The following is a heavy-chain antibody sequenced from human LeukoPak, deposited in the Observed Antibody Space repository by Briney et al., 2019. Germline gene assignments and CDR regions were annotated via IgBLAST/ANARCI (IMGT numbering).Heavy chain of an antibody. V-gene: IGHV1-46*01. D-gene: IGHD5-24*01. Sequence: ASVKVSCKASGYTIINNYMHWVRQAPGHGLEWMGIINPSGGSTSYAQKFQGRVTMTRDMSTSTVYMELSSLRSEDTAVYYCARDRNGYNYFDYWGQGTLVTVSS. J-gene: IGHJ4*02. CDR3: ARDRNGYNYFDY. CDR2: INPSGGST. CDR1: GYTIINNY.